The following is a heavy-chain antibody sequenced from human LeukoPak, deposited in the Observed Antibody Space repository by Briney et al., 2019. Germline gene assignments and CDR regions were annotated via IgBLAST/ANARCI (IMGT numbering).Heavy chain of an antibody. V-gene: IGHV4-4*02. CDR1: GASISSNTW. CDR3: ARDLDFRLLDY. D-gene: IGHD2-15*01. J-gene: IGHJ4*02. CDR2: VYHSGST. Sequence: PSETLSLTCAVSGASISSNTWWSWVRPPPGKGLEWIGEVYHSGSTNYNPSLKSRVIISVDKSKNQFSLSLSSVTAADTAVYYCARDLDFRLLDYWGQGTLVTVSS.